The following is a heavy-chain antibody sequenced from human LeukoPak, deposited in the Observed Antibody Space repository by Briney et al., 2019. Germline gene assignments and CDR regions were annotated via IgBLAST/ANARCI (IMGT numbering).Heavy chain of an antibody. CDR3: ASKCSSTSCYYFDY. Sequence: GSSVKVSCKASGGTFSSYDISWVRQAPGQGLEWMGGIIPIFGTANYAQKLQGRVTITADESTSTAYMELSSLRSEDTAVYYCASKCSSTSCYYFDYWGQGTLVTVSS. J-gene: IGHJ4*02. CDR1: GGTFSSYD. D-gene: IGHD2-2*01. CDR2: IIPIFGTA. V-gene: IGHV1-69*01.